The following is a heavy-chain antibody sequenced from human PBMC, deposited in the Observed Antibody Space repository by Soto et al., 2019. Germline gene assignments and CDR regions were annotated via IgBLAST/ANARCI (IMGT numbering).Heavy chain of an antibody. V-gene: IGHV3-23*01. Sequence: EVQLLESGGGLVQPGGSLRLSCAASGFTFSTYAMSWVRQAPGKGLEWVSAISGSGGSTYYADSVKGRFTIPRDNSKNTLYLQMNSLRAEDTAVYYCAKDRKSGSGWYWDYWGQGTLVTVSS. CDR2: ISGSGGST. D-gene: IGHD6-19*01. CDR1: GFTFSTYA. J-gene: IGHJ4*02. CDR3: AKDRKSGSGWYWDY.